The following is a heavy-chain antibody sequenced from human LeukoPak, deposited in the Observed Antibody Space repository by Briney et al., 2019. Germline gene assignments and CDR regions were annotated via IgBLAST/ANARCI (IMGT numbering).Heavy chain of an antibody. CDR2: TYYRSKWSN. J-gene: IGHJ6*03. CDR3: AREGGHYYYIDV. V-gene: IGHV6-1*01. Sequence: SHTLSLTCAISGDSVSSNSAAWHWVRQSPSSGLEWLVRTYYRSKWSNDYAVSMKGRITIKQDTSQNQFSLQLISVTPEDTAVYFCAREGGHYYYIDVWGKGTTVTVSS. D-gene: IGHD3-16*01. CDR1: GDSVSSNSAA.